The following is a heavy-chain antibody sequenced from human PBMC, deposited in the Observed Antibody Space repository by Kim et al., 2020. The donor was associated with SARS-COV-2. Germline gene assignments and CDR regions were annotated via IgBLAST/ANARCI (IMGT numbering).Heavy chain of an antibody. CDR1: GGSISSGGYY. CDR3: ARAAVRGRRIDP. D-gene: IGHD3-10*01. V-gene: IGHV4-31*03. Sequence: SETLSLTCTVSGGSISSGGYYWSWIRQHPGKGLEWIGYIYYSGSTYYNPSLKSRVTISVDTSKNQFSLKLSSVTAADTAVYYCARAAVRGRRIDPWGQGTLVTVSS. J-gene: IGHJ5*02. CDR2: IYYSGST.